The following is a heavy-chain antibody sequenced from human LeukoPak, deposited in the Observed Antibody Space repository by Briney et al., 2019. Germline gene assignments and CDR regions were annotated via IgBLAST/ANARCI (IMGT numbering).Heavy chain of an antibody. CDR3: ARDGYFDL. Sequence: ASVKVSCKASGYTFTTYGIAWVRQAPGQGLEWMGWISAHNGNTNYAQSLQGRVTMTTDTSTNTAYMELRNLRSDDTAVYYCARDGYFDLWGRGTLVTVSS. CDR2: ISAHNGNT. CDR1: GYTFTTYG. V-gene: IGHV1-18*01. J-gene: IGHJ2*01.